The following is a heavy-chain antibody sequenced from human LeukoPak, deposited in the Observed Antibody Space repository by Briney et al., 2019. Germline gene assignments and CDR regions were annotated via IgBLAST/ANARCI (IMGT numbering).Heavy chain of an antibody. CDR2: INPNSGGT. J-gene: IGHJ6*03. Sequence: GASVKVSCKASGYTFTGYYMHWVRQAPGQGLEWMGWINPNSGGTNYAQKFQGRVTMTRDTSISTAYMELSRLRSDDTAVYYCATNYYGSGSYFGYYYYYYMDVWGKGTTVTISS. D-gene: IGHD3-10*01. CDR1: GYTFTGYY. V-gene: IGHV1-2*02. CDR3: ATNYYGSGSYFGYYYYYYMDV.